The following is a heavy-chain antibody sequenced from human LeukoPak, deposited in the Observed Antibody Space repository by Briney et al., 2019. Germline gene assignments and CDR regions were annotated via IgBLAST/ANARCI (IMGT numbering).Heavy chain of an antibody. V-gene: IGHV3-30*04. CDR3: AKDGSWYFFDY. J-gene: IGHJ4*02. Sequence: GGSLRLSCAASGFTFSSYAMHWVRQAPGKGLEWVAVISYDGSNKYYADSVKGRFTISRDNSKNTLYLQMNSLRPEDTAVYYCAKDGSWYFFDYWGQGTLVTVSS. CDR1: GFTFSSYA. CDR2: ISYDGSNK. D-gene: IGHD6-13*01.